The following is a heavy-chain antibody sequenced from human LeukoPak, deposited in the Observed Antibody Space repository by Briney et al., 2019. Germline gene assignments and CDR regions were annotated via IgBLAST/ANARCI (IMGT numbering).Heavy chain of an antibody. CDR3: VRASGSFDY. CDR2: IWSDGSNK. D-gene: IGHD3-10*01. CDR1: GFTFSDYG. Sequence: PGGSLRLSYAASGFTFSDYGIHWVRRAPGKGLEWVAVIWSDGSNKYYADPVKGRFTISRDNSRKTLYLQMNSLRAEDTAVYYCVRASGSFDYWGQGTLVTVSS. V-gene: IGHV3-33*01. J-gene: IGHJ4*02.